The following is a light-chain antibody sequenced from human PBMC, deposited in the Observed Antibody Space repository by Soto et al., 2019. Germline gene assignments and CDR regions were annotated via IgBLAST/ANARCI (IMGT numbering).Light chain of an antibody. CDR1: QSISSY. CDR3: QQSYSTPYT. J-gene: IGKJ2*01. Sequence: DIQMTQSPSSVSASVGDRVTITCRASQSISSYLNWYQQKPGKAPKLLIYAASSLQSGVPSRFSGSGSGTDFTLTISNLQPEDFATYYCQQSYSTPYTFGQGTKLEIK. CDR2: AAS. V-gene: IGKV1-39*01.